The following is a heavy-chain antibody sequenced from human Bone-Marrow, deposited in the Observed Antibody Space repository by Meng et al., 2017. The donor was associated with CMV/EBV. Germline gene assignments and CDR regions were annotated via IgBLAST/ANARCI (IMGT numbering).Heavy chain of an antibody. D-gene: IGHD1-26*01. J-gene: IGHJ4*02. CDR1: GYTFISYG. CDR3: ARDVGWELLRRVLDY. Sequence: ASVKVSSKASGYTFISYGISWVRQAPGQGLEWMGWISAYNDNTNYAQKLQGRVTMTTDTSTSTAYLELRSLRSDDTAVYYCARDVGWELLRRVLDYWGQGTLVTVSS. V-gene: IGHV1-18*01. CDR2: ISAYNDNT.